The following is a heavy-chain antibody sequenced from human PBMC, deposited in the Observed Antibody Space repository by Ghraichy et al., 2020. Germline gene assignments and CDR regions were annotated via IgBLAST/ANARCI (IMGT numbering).Heavy chain of an antibody. V-gene: IGHV3-21*01. D-gene: IGHD5-24*01. J-gene: IGHJ4*02. CDR1: GFTFSSYG. CDR2: ISSSSSYI. Sequence: LTCAASGFTFSSYGMNWVRQAPGKGLEWVSSISSSSSYIFYADSVKGRFTISRDNAKDSLYLQMNSLRAEDTAVYYCARAAGEISATRYFDYWGQGALVTVSS. CDR3: ARAAGEISATRYFDY.